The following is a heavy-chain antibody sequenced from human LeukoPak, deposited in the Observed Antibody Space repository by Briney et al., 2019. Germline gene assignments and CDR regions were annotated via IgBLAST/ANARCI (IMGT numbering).Heavy chain of an antibody. CDR1: GGSISSGDYY. CDR3: ARVLAYYDILTGYSPRSYFDY. CDR2: IYYSGST. Sequence: SETLSLTCTVSGGSISSGDYYWSWIRQPPGKGLEWIGYIYYSGSTYYNPSLKSRVTISVDTSKNQFSLKLSSVTAADTAVYYCARVLAYYDILTGYSPRSYFDYWGQGTLVTVSS. D-gene: IGHD3-9*01. J-gene: IGHJ4*02. V-gene: IGHV4-30-4*01.